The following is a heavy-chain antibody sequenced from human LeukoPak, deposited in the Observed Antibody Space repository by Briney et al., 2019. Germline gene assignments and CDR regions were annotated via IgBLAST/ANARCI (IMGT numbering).Heavy chain of an antibody. J-gene: IGHJ3*02. CDR3: ADYSSLDAFDI. CDR1: GGTLSSYA. D-gene: IGHD4-11*01. CDR2: IIPIFGTA. Sequence: SVKVSCKAPGGTLSSYAISWVRQAPGQGLEWLGRIIPIFGTAHYAQKFQGRVTITTEESTSTAYMELSSLRSEDTAVYYCADYSSLDAFDIWGQGTMVTVSS. V-gene: IGHV1-69*05.